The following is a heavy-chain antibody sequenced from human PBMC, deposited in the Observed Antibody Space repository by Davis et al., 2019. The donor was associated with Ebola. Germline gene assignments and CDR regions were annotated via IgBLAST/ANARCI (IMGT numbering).Heavy chain of an antibody. D-gene: IGHD1-26*01. Sequence: AASVKVSCKASGDTFSSYGISWVRQAPGQGLEWMGWISAYNGNTNYAQKLQGRVTMTTDTSTSTAYMELRSLRSDDTAVYYCARYQASSGSYYEVYYYGMDVWGKGTTVTVSS. V-gene: IGHV1-18*01. CDR3: ARYQASSGSYYEVYYYGMDV. CDR1: GDTFSSYG. J-gene: IGHJ6*04. CDR2: ISAYNGNT.